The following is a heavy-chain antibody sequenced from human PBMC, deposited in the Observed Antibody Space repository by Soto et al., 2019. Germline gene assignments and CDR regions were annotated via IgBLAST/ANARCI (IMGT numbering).Heavy chain of an antibody. V-gene: IGHV3-30-3*01. Sequence: GGSLRLSCAASGFTFSSYAMYWVRQAPGKGLEWVAVISYDGSNKYYADSVKGRFTISRDNSKNTLYLQMNSLRAEDTAVYYCARENYGVFDYWGQGTLVTVSS. D-gene: IGHD4-17*01. CDR2: ISYDGSNK. CDR1: GFTFSSYA. J-gene: IGHJ4*02. CDR3: ARENYGVFDY.